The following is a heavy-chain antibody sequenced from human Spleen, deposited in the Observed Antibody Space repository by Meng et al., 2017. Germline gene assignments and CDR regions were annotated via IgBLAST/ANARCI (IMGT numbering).Heavy chain of an antibody. D-gene: IGHD2-2*01. J-gene: IGHJ5*02. CDR3: AKALVGILRGCFDP. V-gene: IGHV3-23*01. CDR1: GFTFSSYA. CDR2: ISGSGGST. Sequence: EVQLLESGGGLVQPGGSLSLSCAASGFTFSSYAMSWVRQAPGKGLEWVSAISGSGGSTYSADSVKGRFNISRDNSKNMLYLQMNSLRAEDTAVYYCAKALVGILRGCFDPWGLGTLVTFSS.